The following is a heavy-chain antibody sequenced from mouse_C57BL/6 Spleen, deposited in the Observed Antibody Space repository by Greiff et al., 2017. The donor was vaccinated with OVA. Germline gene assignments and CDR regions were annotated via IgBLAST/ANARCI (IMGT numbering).Heavy chain of an antibody. CDR3: TGGTPWFAY. D-gene: IGHD3-3*01. CDR2: IRLKSDNYAT. V-gene: IGHV6-3*01. J-gene: IGHJ3*01. CDR1: GFTFSNYW. Sequence: KVEESGGGLVQPGGSMKLSCVASGFTFSNYWMNWVRQSPEKGLEWVAQIRLKSDNYATHYAESVKGRFTISRDDSKSSVYLQMNNLRAEDTGIYYCTGGTPWFAYWGQGTLVTVSA.